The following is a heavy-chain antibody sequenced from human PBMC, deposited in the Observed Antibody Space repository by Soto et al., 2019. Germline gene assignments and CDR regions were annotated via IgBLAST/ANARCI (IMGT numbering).Heavy chain of an antibody. V-gene: IGHV1-2*04. Sequence: QVQLVQSGAEVKKPGASVKVSCKASGYTFTGYYMHWVRQAPGQGLEWMGWINPNSGGTNYAQKCQGWVTMTRDTSISTAYMELSRLRSDDTAVYYCARVLDHFSYYYYMDVWGKGTTVTVSS. J-gene: IGHJ6*03. D-gene: IGHD1-1*01. CDR3: ARVLDHFSYYYYMDV. CDR1: GYTFTGYY. CDR2: INPNSGGT.